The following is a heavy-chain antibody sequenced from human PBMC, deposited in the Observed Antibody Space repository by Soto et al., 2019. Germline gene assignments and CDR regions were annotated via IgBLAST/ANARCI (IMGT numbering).Heavy chain of an antibody. CDR1: GGTFSSHS. J-gene: IGHJ6*02. Sequence: GASVKVSCKSSGGTFSSHSINWVRQAPGQGLEWMGGIIPIFGPANFAKKFQGRVTITADESTTTAYMELSILTSEDTAVYYCATGSFTSSGGRIGYHYNAIDVWGQGTTVTVSS. D-gene: IGHD1-1*01. V-gene: IGHV1-69*13. CDR2: IIPIFGPA. CDR3: ATGSFTSSGGRIGYHYNAIDV.